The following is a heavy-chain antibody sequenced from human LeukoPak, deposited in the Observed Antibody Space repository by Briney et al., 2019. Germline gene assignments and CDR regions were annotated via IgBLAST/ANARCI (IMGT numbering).Heavy chain of an antibody. D-gene: IGHD2-8*02. CDR3: AGDLVPDLAAFDI. Sequence: PSGTLSLTCAVSGGSISSSNWWRWGRQPPGKGLEWIGEIYHSGSTNYNPSLKSRVTISVDKSKNQFSLKLSSVTAAATAVYYCAGDLVPDLAAFDIWGQETMVTVS. CDR1: GGSISSSNW. V-gene: IGHV4-4*02. J-gene: IGHJ3*02. CDR2: IYHSGST.